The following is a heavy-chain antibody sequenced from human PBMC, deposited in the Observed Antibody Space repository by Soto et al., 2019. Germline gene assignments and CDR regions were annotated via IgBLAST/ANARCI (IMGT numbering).Heavy chain of an antibody. D-gene: IGHD1-1*01. CDR3: ARAAYNIDY. CDR1: GGSISSYY. V-gene: IGHV4-59*01. J-gene: IGHJ4*02. CDR2: IHYTGST. Sequence: QVQLQESGPGLVKPSETLSLTCTVSGGSISSYYWSWIRQPLGKGLEWMGYIHYTGSTNYNPSLKSRVSISVVTSKNQFSLKQNSVTAADRVVYYCARAAYNIDYWGQGTLVTVSS.